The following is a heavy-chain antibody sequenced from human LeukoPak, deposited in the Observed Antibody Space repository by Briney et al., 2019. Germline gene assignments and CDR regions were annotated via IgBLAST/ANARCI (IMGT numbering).Heavy chain of an antibody. J-gene: IGHJ4*02. CDR3: AGVSSGSYLYFDY. CDR2: IYYSGNT. CDR1: GGSISSYY. V-gene: IGHV4-59*01. D-gene: IGHD1-26*01. Sequence: SETLSLTCTVSGGSISSYYWSWIRQPPGKGLEWIGYIYYSGNTNYNPSLKSRVTISVDTSKNQFSLNLNSVTAADTAVYYCAGVSSGSYLYFDYWGQGTLVTVSS.